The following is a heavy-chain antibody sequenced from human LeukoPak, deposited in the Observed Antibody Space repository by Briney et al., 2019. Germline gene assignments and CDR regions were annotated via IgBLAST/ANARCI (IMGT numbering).Heavy chain of an antibody. V-gene: IGHV3-48*01. CDR2: ISPNSRTI. CDR3: ARYRSVTTGKRFFDY. J-gene: IGHJ4*02. D-gene: IGHD4-17*01. CDR1: GFTFSSYF. Sequence: GGSLRLSCAVSGFTFSSYFMNWVRQAPGKGLEWVSSISPNSRTIYYADSVKGRFTISRDNAKNSLYLQMNSLRAEDTAFYYCARYRSVTTGKRFFDYWGQGTLVTVSS.